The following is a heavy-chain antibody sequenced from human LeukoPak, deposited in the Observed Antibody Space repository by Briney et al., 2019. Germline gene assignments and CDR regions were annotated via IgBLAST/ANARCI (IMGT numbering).Heavy chain of an antibody. CDR2: INHSGST. D-gene: IGHD3-22*01. Sequence: SETLSLTCAVYGGSFSGYYWSWIRQPPGKGLEWIGEINHSGSTNYNPSLKSRVTISVDTSKNQFSLKLSSVTAADTAVYYCATGRVIVAARRYYLDYWGQGTLVTVSS. J-gene: IGHJ4*02. CDR1: GGSFSGYY. CDR3: ATGRVIVAARRYYLDY. V-gene: IGHV4-34*01.